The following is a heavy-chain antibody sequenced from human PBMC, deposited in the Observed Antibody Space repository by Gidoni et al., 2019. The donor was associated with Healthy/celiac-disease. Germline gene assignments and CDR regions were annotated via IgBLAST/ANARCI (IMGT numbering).Heavy chain of an antibody. CDR1: GGTFSSYT. D-gene: IGHD2-15*01. CDR2: IIPILGIA. J-gene: IGHJ5*02. V-gene: IGHV1-69*02. Sequence: QVQLVQSGAEVKKPGSSVKVSCKASGGTFSSYTISWVRQAPGQGLEWMGRIIPILGIANYAQKFQGRVTITADKSTSTAYMELSSLRSEDTAVYYCARGPYCSGGSCSNWFDPWGQGTLVTVSS. CDR3: ARGPYCSGGSCSNWFDP.